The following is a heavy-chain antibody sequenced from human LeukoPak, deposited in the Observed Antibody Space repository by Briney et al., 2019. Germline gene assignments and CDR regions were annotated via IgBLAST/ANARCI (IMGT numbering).Heavy chain of an antibody. Sequence: ASVNVSFKFSGYTLTELSMHWVRHPPAKGLELKGVFDPEDSGTIYAQKFQGRVTMTEDTSTDTAYMEMSSVRSEDTAVYYCATVVLYSGYYSDHWGQGTLVTVSS. D-gene: IGHD5-12*01. CDR1: GYTLTELS. V-gene: IGHV1-24*01. J-gene: IGHJ4*02. CDR2: FDPEDSGT. CDR3: ATVVLYSGYYSDH.